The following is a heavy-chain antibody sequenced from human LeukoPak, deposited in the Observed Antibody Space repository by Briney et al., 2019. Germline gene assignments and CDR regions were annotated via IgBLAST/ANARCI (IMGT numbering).Heavy chain of an antibody. Sequence: SVKVSCKASGGTFSSYAISWVRQAPGQGPEWMGGIIPIFGTANYAQKFQGRVTITADESTSTAYMELGSLRSEDTAVYYCARGYCSGGSCYGNYYYYYMDVWGKGTTVTVSS. CDR1: GGTFSSYA. V-gene: IGHV1-69*01. D-gene: IGHD2-15*01. CDR2: IIPIFGTA. CDR3: ARGYCSGGSCYGNYYYYYMDV. J-gene: IGHJ6*03.